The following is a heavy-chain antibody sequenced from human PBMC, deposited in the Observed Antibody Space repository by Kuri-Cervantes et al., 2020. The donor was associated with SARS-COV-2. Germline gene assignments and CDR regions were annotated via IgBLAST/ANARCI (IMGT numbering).Heavy chain of an antibody. J-gene: IGHJ6*02. CDR3: AKDAGDKGMDV. V-gene: IGHV3-30-3*01. Sequence: GGSLRLSCAASGFTFSTYAITWVRRAPGKGLEWVAVISYDGNNEYYAESVRGRFTISRDNSKNTLYLQMNSLRAEDTAVYYCAKDAGDKGMDVWGQGTTVTVSS. CDR2: ISYDGNNE. CDR1: GFTFSTYA.